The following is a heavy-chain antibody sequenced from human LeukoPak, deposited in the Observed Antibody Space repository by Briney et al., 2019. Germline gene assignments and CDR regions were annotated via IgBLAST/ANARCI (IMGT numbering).Heavy chain of an antibody. CDR1: GFTFSSYW. Sequence: PGGSPRLSCAASGFTFSSYWMSWVRQAPGKGLEWVANIKQDGSEKYYVDSVKGRFTISRDNAKNSLYLQMNSLRAEDTAVYYCARDWQQGYSSGWTEGPLDYWGQGTLVTVSS. J-gene: IGHJ4*02. D-gene: IGHD6-19*01. CDR2: IKQDGSEK. V-gene: IGHV3-7*01. CDR3: ARDWQQGYSSGWTEGPLDY.